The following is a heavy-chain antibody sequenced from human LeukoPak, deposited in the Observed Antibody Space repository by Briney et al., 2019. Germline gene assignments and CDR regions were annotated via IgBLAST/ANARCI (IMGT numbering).Heavy chain of an antibody. CDR1: GGSISSSSYY. J-gene: IGHJ4*02. D-gene: IGHD6-19*01. CDR2: ICYSGST. Sequence: SETLSLTCTVSGGSISSSSYYWGWIRQPPGKGLEWIGSICYSGSTYYNPSLKSRVTISVDTSKNQFSLKLSSVTAADTAVYYCARRDSSGWPYYFDYWGQGTLVTVSS. CDR3: ARRDSSGWPYYFDY. V-gene: IGHV4-39*01.